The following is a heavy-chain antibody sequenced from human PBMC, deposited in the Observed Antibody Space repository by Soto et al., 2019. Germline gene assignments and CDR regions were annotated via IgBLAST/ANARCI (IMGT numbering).Heavy chain of an antibody. J-gene: IGHJ4*02. CDR1: GFTFSSYW. D-gene: IGHD1-26*01. Sequence: EVQLLESGGGLVQPGGSLRLSCAASGFTFSSYWMTWVRQAPGKGLEWVADIQQDGRERYYVDSVSRRFTMSRDNANNSPCLQMNRLRAEDTAVDYCVRVGGATQKGFDYWGRGTLVTVS. CDR2: IQQDGRER. CDR3: VRVGGATQKGFDY. V-gene: IGHV3-7*01.